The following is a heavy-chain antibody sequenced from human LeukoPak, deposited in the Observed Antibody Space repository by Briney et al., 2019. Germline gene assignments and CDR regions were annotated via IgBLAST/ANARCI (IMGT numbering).Heavy chain of an antibody. V-gene: IGHV3-21*01. Sequence: GGSLRLSCAASGFTFSNFAVSWVRQAPGKGLEWVSSISSSGNYIYYADSVKGRFTISRDNAENSLYLQMNSLRAEDTAVYYCARDLGAVAGNYYDMDVWGQGTTVTVPS. J-gene: IGHJ6*02. CDR1: GFTFSNFA. CDR2: ISSSGNYI. CDR3: ARDLGAVAGNYYDMDV. D-gene: IGHD6-19*01.